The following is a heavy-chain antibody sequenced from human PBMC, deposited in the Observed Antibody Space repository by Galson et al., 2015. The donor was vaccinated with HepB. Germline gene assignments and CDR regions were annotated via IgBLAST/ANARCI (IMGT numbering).Heavy chain of an antibody. CDR2: FSGVNSGT. CDR3: AKDREGDTGDFDS. Sequence: SLRLSCAASGFTISNYAMSWVRQAPGKGLEWVSTFSGVNSGTYYADSVKGRFTVSRDNSKNQVYLQMNSLRSEDTAVYYCAKDREGDTGDFDSWGQGTLVTVSS. J-gene: IGHJ4*02. V-gene: IGHV3-23*01. D-gene: IGHD5-18*01. CDR1: GFTISNYA.